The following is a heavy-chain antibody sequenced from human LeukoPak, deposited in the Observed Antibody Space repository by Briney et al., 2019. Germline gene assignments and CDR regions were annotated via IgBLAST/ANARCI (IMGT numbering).Heavy chain of an antibody. CDR1: GGSINNNY. V-gene: IGHV4-59*12. CDR3: ARASIAARRRSSFDY. Sequence: SETLSLTCTVSGGSINNNYWSWFRQSPGKGLEWIGYIYYNGNTNYNTSLESRVTISVDTSKNQIHLRLSSVTAADTAVYYCARASIAARRRSSFDYWGQGTLVTVSS. J-gene: IGHJ4*02. D-gene: IGHD6-6*01. CDR2: IYYNGNT.